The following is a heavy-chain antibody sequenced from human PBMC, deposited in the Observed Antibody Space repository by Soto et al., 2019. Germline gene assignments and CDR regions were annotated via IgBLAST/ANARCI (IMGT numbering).Heavy chain of an antibody. CDR2: IYYSGST. CDR3: ARDLSTTSEGFYYYYGMDV. CDR1: GGSIISGDYY. Sequence: SDTLSLTCTVSGGSIISGDYYWSWIRQPPGKGLEWIGYIYYSGSTYYNPSLKSRVTISVDTSKNQFSLKLSSVTAADTAVYYCARDLSTTSEGFYYYYGMDVWGQGTTVTVYS. J-gene: IGHJ6*02. D-gene: IGHD4-17*01. V-gene: IGHV4-30-4*02.